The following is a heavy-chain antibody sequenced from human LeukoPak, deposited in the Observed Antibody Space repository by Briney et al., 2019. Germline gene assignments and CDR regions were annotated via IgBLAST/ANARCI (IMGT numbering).Heavy chain of an antibody. CDR2: ISSASSNI. D-gene: IGHD6-13*01. J-gene: IGHJ5*02. CDR1: GFTFSSYS. Sequence: GGSLRLSCAASGFTFSSYSMNWVRQAPGKGLEWVSSISSASSNIYYADSVKGRFTISRDNVKNTLYLQMNSLRAEDTAVYYCARDGSSWSNWLDPWGQGTLVTVSS. CDR3: ARDGSSWSNWLDP. V-gene: IGHV3-21*01.